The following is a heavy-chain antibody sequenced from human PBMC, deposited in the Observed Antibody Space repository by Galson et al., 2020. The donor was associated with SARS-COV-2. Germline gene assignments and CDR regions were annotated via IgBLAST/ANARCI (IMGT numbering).Heavy chain of an antibody. V-gene: IGHV4-59*01. J-gene: IGHJ6*02. CDR3: ARDPAPLYGDNYYYGMDV. Sequence: ETSETLSLTCSVSDAPMSSYYWSWIRQPPGKGLEWIGYISYSGSTSYNPSLRSRVTISVDLSKNQLPLKATSVTAADMAVYYYARDPAPLYGDNYYYGMDVWGRGTTVTVSS. CDR2: ISYSGST. CDR1: DAPMSSYY. D-gene: IGHD4-17*01.